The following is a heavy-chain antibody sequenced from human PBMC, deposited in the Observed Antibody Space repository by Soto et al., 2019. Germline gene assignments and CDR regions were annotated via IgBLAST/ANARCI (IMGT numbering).Heavy chain of an antibody. D-gene: IGHD3-9*01. CDR1: GGSISSGGYY. V-gene: IGHV4-31*03. CDR3: ARTQDILTGFNWFDP. CDR2: IYYSGST. Sequence: CTVSGGSISSGGYYWSWIRQHPGKGLEWIGYIYYSGSTYYNPSLKSRVTISVDTSKNQFSLKLSSVTAADTAVYYCARTQDILTGFNWFDPWGQGTLVTVSS. J-gene: IGHJ5*02.